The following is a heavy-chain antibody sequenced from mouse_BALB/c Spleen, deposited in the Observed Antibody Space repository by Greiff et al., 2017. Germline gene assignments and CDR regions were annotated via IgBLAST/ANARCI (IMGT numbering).Heavy chain of an antibody. CDR1: GFTFTDYY. CDR2: IRNKANGYTT. D-gene: IGHD3-3*01. V-gene: IGHV7-3*02. J-gene: IGHJ4*01. Sequence: EVMLVESGGGLVQPGGSLRLSCATSGFTFTDYYMSWVRQPPGKALEWLGFIRNKANGYTTEYSASVKGRFTISRDNSQSILYLQMNTLRAEDSATYYCARDGTPGSYYAMDYWGQGTSVTVSS. CDR3: ARDGTPGSYYAMDY.